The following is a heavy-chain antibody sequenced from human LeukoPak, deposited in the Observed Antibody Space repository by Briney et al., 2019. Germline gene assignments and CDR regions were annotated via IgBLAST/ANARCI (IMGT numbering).Heavy chain of an antibody. V-gene: IGHV1-58*02. CDR1: GFTFTSSA. CDR2: IVVGSGNT. D-gene: IGHD2-2*01. J-gene: IGHJ6*02. Sequence: SVKVSCKASGFTFTSSAMQWVRQARGQRLEWIGWIVVGSGNTNYAQKFQERVTITRDMSTSTAYMELSSLRSEDTAVYYCAAGYCSSTSCYVPYCYYGMDVWGQGTTVTVSS. CDR3: AAGYCSSTSCYVPYCYYGMDV.